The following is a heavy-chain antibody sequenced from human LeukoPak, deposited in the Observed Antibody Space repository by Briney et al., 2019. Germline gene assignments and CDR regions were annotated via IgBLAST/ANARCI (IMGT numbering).Heavy chain of an antibody. D-gene: IGHD3-9*01. CDR2: IYYSGAI. CDR3: ARGGGYYDIFYGMDV. Sequence: SETLSLTCTVSGDSMRSYFWSWIRQPPGKGLEWIGYIYYSGAINYNPFLKSRVTISVDASKNKFSLKLSSVTAADTAVYYCARGGGYYDIFYGMDVWGQGTTVTVSS. J-gene: IGHJ6*02. V-gene: IGHV4-59*01. CDR1: GDSMRSYF.